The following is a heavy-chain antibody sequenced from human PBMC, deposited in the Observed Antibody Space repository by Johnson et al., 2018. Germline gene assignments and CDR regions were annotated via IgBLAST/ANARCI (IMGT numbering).Heavy chain of an antibody. D-gene: IGHD3-22*01. J-gene: IGHJ6*02. Sequence: VQLLESGGGLVQXGGSXRLXCAASGFTFSSYSMNWVRQALGKGLERVSYLSSMSSTIYYADSGKGRFPISRDNAKKSLYLQMNSLSEEDTAVYYVARNPSYDSDGYYVYYYGMDVWGQGTTVTVSS. CDR2: LSSMSSTI. V-gene: IGHV3-48*02. CDR3: ARNPSYDSDGYYVYYYGMDV. CDR1: GFTFSSYS.